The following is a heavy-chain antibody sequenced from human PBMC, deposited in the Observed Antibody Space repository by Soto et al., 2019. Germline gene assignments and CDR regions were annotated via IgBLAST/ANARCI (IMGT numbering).Heavy chain of an antibody. D-gene: IGHD2-15*01. CDR2: ISNRGDT. V-gene: IGHV3-66*01. J-gene: IGHJ3*02. CDR3: AREPRYCRGGSCSITGDAYDI. Sequence: EVQLVESGGGLVQPGGSLRLSCTASGFIVSDTYVNWVRQAPGKGLEWVSVISNRGDTHYADSVRGRFSLSIASSDNTLHLQMNTLRVEHTAVYYCAREPRYCRGGSCSITGDAYDIWGQGTMVTVSS. CDR1: GFIVSDTY.